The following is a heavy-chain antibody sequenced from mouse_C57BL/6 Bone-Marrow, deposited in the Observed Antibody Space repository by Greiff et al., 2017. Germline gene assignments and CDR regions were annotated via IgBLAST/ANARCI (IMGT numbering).Heavy chain of an antibody. J-gene: IGHJ3*01. D-gene: IGHD2-4*01. CDR1: GFSFNTYA. V-gene: IGHV10-1*01. CDR3: VRGGYDYPWFAY. Sequence: EVQLVESGGGLVQPKGSLKLSCAASGFSFNTYAMNWVRQAPGKGLEWVARIRSKSNNYATYYADSVKDRFTISRDDSESMLYLQMNNLKTEDTAMYYCVRGGYDYPWFAYWGQGTLVTVSA. CDR2: IRSKSNNYAT.